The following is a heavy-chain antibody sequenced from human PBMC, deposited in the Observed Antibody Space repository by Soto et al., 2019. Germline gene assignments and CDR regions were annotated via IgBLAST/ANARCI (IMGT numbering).Heavy chain of an antibody. D-gene: IGHD5-12*01. CDR1: GFSFSGYS. V-gene: IGHV3-48*02. CDR3: ARQVPTIETDY. J-gene: IGHJ4*02. CDR2: ISSSSTTI. Sequence: EVQLVESGGGLVQPGGSLRISCAASGFSFSGYSMTWVRQAPGKELEWVSYISSSSTTIYYTDSVKGRFTISRDNAKNSLYLQMTSLRDEDTAVYYCARQVPTIETDYWGQGTLVTVSS.